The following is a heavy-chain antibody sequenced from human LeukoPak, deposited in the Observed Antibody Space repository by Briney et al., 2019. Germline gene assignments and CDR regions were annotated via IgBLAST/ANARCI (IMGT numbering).Heavy chain of an antibody. J-gene: IGHJ4*02. CDR3: ARDHLTGGGDYGGNSVL. CDR2: IYYSGST. D-gene: IGHD4-23*01. V-gene: IGHV4-59*12. CDR1: GGSISSYY. Sequence: SETLSLTCTVSGGSISSYYWSWIRQPPGKGLEWIGYIYYSGSTNYNPSLKSRVTMSVDTSKNQFSLKLSSVTAADTAVYYCARDHLTGGGDYGGNSVLWGQGTLVTVSS.